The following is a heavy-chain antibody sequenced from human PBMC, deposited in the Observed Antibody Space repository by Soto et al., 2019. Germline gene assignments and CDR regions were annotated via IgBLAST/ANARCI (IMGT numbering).Heavy chain of an antibody. J-gene: IGHJ6*02. D-gene: IGHD3-10*01. V-gene: IGHV3-48*03. CDR1: GFTISSYE. CDR3: ARCTALWFGELLSRDGMDV. Sequence: GGSRRLSCGASGFTISSYELNWVRQAPGKGKEWVSYISSSGSTIYYADSVKGRFTISRDNAKNSLYLQMNSLRAEDTAVYYCARCTALWFGELLSRDGMDVWGQGTTVTVSS. CDR2: ISSSGSTI.